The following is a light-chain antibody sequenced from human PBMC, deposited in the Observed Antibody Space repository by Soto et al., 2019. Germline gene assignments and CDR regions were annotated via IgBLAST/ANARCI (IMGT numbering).Light chain of an antibody. V-gene: IGKV3D-7*01. J-gene: IGKJ5*01. Sequence: PGERLTLSCRASQSVSSSYLTWYQQKPGQAPRLLIYGASTRATSIPARFSGSGSGTDFTLTISSLQPEDFAVYYCQQDYNLPITFGQGTRLEIK. CDR1: QSVSSSY. CDR2: GAS. CDR3: QQDYNLPIT.